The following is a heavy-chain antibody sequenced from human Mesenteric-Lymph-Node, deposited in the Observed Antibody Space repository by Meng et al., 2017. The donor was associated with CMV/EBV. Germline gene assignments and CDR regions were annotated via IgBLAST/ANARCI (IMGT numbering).Heavy chain of an antibody. J-gene: IGHJ4*02. Sequence: GESLKISCAASGFTFSTYTMHWVRRVPGKGLQWVAFSSSDDKKRYYADSVKGRFTTSRDNSKNTLYLQINNLRIEDTAIYYCTRESGASGDFDYWGQGTLVTVSS. CDR3: TRESGASGDFDY. D-gene: IGHD7-27*01. CDR1: GFTFSTYT. CDR2: SSSDDKKR. V-gene: IGHV3-30*04.